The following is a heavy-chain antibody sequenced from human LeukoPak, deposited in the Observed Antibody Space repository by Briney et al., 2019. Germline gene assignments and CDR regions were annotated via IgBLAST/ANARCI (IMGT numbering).Heavy chain of an antibody. V-gene: IGHV3-7*01. CDR3: ARECGGDCYSDY. CDR2: IKEDGSAK. Sequence: WGSLRLSCAASGFNFGIYWMSWVRQAPGKGLEWVAHIKEDGSAKYYVDSVKGRFTISRENAKNSVYLQMNSLRAEDTAVYYCARECGGDCYSDYWGQGTLVTVSS. CDR1: GFNFGIYW. D-gene: IGHD2-21*02. J-gene: IGHJ4*02.